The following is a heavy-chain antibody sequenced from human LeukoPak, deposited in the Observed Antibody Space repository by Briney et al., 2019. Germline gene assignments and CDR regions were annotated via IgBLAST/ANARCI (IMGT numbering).Heavy chain of an antibody. D-gene: IGHD3-10*01. J-gene: IGHJ4*02. CDR3: ARGYYYGSGSYPDY. Sequence: GASVKVSCKASGYTFTSYDINWVRQATGQGLEWMGWMNPNSGNTGYAQKFQGRVTMTGNTSISTAYMELSSLRSEDTAVYYCARGYYYGSGSYPDYWGQGTLVTVSS. CDR1: GYTFTSYD. V-gene: IGHV1-8*01. CDR2: MNPNSGNT.